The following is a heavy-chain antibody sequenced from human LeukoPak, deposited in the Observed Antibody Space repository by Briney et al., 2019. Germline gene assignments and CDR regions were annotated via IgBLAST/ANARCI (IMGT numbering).Heavy chain of an antibody. CDR3: ASWEDGSSGWLDAFDI. D-gene: IGHD6-19*01. CDR1: GYTFTSYD. J-gene: IGHJ3*02. CDR2: MNPNSGNT. Sequence: ASVMVSCKASGYTFTSYDINWVRQATGQGLEWMGWMNPNSGNTGYAQKFQGRVTMTRNTSISTAYMELSSLRSEDTAVYYCASWEDGSSGWLDAFDIWGQGTMVTVSS. V-gene: IGHV1-8*01.